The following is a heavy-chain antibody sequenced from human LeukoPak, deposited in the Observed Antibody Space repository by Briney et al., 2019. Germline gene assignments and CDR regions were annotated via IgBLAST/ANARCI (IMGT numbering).Heavy chain of an antibody. V-gene: IGHV4-4*02. CDR1: GGSITNTNY. J-gene: IGHJ4*02. CDR2: VNLQGST. D-gene: IGHD6-13*01. CDR3: ARPSSSWYFEY. Sequence: SETLSLTCGVSGGSITNTNYWTWVRPPPGKGLEWIGEVNLQGSTNYNPSLMGRVAISVDTSENHISLQLTSVTAADTAVYYCARPSSSWYFEYWGQGTLVTVSS.